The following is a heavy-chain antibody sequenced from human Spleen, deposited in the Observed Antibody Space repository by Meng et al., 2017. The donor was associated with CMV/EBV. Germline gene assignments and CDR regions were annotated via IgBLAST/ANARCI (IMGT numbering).Heavy chain of an antibody. CDR1: FGFSNFA. V-gene: IGHV3-23*01. D-gene: IGHD3-10*01. Sequence: FGFSNFAMNWVRQAPGKGLEWVSLVSGSGVSTYYADSVKGRFTISRDNSKDTLYLHMNSLRAEDTAVYYCAKDLYYASGTYLGYFDYWGQGTLVTVSS. CDR3: AKDLYYASGTYLGYFDY. CDR2: VSGSGVST. J-gene: IGHJ4*02.